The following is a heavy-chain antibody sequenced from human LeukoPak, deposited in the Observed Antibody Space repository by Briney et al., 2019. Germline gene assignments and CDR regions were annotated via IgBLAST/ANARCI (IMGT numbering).Heavy chain of an antibody. J-gene: IGHJ4*02. Sequence: GGSLRLSCAASGFTFSNYAMSWVRQAPGKGLEWVSAISGSGGSTYYADSVKGGFTISRDNSKNRLYLQMNSLRAEDTAVYYCAKDLQGGYCSGGRCYSWYYWGQGTLVTVSS. D-gene: IGHD2-15*01. CDR3: AKDLQGGYCSGGRCYSWYY. CDR2: ISGSGGST. CDR1: GFTFSNYA. V-gene: IGHV3-23*01.